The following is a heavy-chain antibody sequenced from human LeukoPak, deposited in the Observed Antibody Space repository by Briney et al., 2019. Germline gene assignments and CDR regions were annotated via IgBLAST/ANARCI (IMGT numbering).Heavy chain of an antibody. CDR2: VSGSGGST. CDR1: GFTFSSYA. D-gene: IGHD2-2*01. CDR3: AKLCPASCYYYYYGMDV. Sequence: GGSLRLSCAASGFTFSSYAMSWVRQAPGKGLEWVSAVSGSGGSTYYADSVKGRFTISRDNSKNTLYLQMNSLRAEDTAVYYCAKLCPASCYYYYYGMDVWGQGTTVTVSS. J-gene: IGHJ6*02. V-gene: IGHV3-23*01.